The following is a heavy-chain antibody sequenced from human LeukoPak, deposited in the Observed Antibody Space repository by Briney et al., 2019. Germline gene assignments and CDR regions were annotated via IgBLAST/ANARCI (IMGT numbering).Heavy chain of an antibody. CDR1: GGSFSGYY. CDR2: INHSGST. Sequence: PSETLSLTCAVYGGSFSGYYWSWIRQPPGKGLEWNGEINHSGSTNYNPSLRSRVTISVDTSKNQSSLKLSSVTAADTAVYYCARGRRGSSSWYNYWGQGTLVTVSS. CDR3: ARGRRGSSSWYNY. D-gene: IGHD6-13*01. J-gene: IGHJ4*02. V-gene: IGHV4-34*01.